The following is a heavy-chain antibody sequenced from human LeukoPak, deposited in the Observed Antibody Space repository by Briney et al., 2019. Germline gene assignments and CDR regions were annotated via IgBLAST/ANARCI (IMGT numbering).Heavy chain of an antibody. Sequence: ASVKVSCKVSGYTLTELSMHWVRQAPGKGLEWMGGFDPEDGETIYAQKFQGRVTMTEDTSTDTAYMELSSLRSEDTAVYYCATRDTANVSYYRRGYHSWNWFDPWGQGTLVTVSS. CDR2: FDPEDGET. CDR1: GYTLTELS. D-gene: IGHD3-22*01. CDR3: ATRDTANVSYYRRGYHSWNWFDP. J-gene: IGHJ5*02. V-gene: IGHV1-24*01.